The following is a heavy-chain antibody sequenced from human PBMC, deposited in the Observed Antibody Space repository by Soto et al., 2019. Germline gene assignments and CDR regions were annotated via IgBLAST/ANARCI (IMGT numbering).Heavy chain of an antibody. CDR1: GGSISSSNW. J-gene: IGHJ5*02. Sequence: QVQLQESGPGLVKPSGTLSLTCAVSGGSISSSNWWRWVRQPPGKGLEWIGEIYHSGNTNYHQSLKSRLPISEEKSMNQFSLKLSSVTAADTAVYYCARAQTYSSGWYTRCDPWGQGTLVAVSS. CDR2: IYHSGNT. CDR3: ARAQTYSSGWYTRCDP. V-gene: IGHV4-4*02. D-gene: IGHD6-13*01.